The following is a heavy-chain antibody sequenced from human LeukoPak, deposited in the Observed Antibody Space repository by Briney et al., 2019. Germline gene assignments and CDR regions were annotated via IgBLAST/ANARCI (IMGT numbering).Heavy chain of an antibody. V-gene: IGHV1-18*01. D-gene: IGHD2-15*01. CDR2: ISAYNGNT. CDR3: ARGCSGGSCYSIYGMDV. Sequence: ASVKVSCKASGYTFTSYGISWVRQAPGQGLEWMGWISAYNGNTNYAQKLQGRVTMTTDTSTSTAYMELGSLRSDDTAVYYCARGCSGGSCYSIYGMDVWGQGTTVTVSS. J-gene: IGHJ6*02. CDR1: GYTFTSYG.